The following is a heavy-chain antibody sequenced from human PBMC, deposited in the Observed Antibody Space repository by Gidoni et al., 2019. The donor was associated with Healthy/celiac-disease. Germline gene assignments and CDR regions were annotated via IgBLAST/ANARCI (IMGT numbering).Heavy chain of an antibody. CDR3: AREGYYYGSSGYYTGVVYGYFDY. D-gene: IGHD3-22*01. CDR1: GFPFSSYG. V-gene: IGHV3-30*03. CDR2: ISYDGSNK. J-gene: IGHJ4*02. Sequence: QVQLVESGGGVVQPGRSLRLSCAASGFPFSSYGMHWVRQAPGKGLEWVAVISYDGSNKYYADSVKGRFTISRDNSKNTLYLQMNSLRAEDTAVYYCAREGYYYGSSGYYTGVVYGYFDYWGQGTLVTVSS.